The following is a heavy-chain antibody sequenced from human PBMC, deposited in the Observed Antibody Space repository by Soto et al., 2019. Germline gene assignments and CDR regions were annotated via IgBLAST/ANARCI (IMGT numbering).Heavy chain of an antibody. CDR2: IYPGDSDT. J-gene: IGHJ5*02. CDR1: GYTFTDYW. V-gene: IGHV5-51*01. Sequence: GESLKISCKGYGYTFTDYWIGWVRQMPGKGLELIGLIYPGDSDTRYSPSFQGRVTISADKSISTAFLQWSGLRASDTAMYYCASQKTVIRGPLSSNWFDPWGQGTLVTVSS. CDR3: ASQKTVIRGPLSSNWFDP. D-gene: IGHD1-1*01.